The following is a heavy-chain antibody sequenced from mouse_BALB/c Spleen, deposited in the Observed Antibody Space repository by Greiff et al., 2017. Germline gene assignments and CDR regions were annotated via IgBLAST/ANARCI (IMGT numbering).Heavy chain of an antibody. CDR2: IYPGDGDT. CDR1: GYAFSSYW. D-gene: IGHD2-4*01. J-gene: IGHJ1*01. V-gene: IGHV1-80*01. Sequence: VKLQQSGAELVRPGSSVKISCKASGYAFSSYWMNWVKQRPGQGLEWIGQIYPGDGDTNYNGKFKGKATLTADKSSSTAYMQLSSLTSEDSAVYFCARRSTMITDWYFDVWGAGTTVTVSS. CDR3: ARRSTMITDWYFDV.